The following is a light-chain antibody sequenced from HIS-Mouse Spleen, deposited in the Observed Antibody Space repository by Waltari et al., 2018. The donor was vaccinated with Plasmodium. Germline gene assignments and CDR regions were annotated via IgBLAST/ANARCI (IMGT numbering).Light chain of an antibody. V-gene: IGLV1-40*01. CDR2: GNS. CDR3: QSYDSSLSGSGV. J-gene: IGLJ3*02. CDR1: SSNIGAGYD. Sequence: QSVLTQPPSVSGAPGPRVTIPCTGRSSNIGAGYDVHWYQQLPGTAPKPLIYGNSNRPSGVPDRFSGSKSGTSASLAITGLQAEDEADYYCQSYDSSLSGSGVFGGGTKLTVL.